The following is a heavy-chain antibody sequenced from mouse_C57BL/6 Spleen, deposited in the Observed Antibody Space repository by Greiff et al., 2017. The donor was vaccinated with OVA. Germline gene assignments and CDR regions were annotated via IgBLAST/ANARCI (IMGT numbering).Heavy chain of an antibody. J-gene: IGHJ1*03. CDR2: IYPGDGDT. Sequence: QVQLQQSGPELVKPGASVKISCKASGYAFSSSWMNWVKQRPGKGLEWIGRIYPGDGDTNYNGKFKGKATLTADKYSSTAYMQLSSLTSEDSAVYFCARGYYDYDEGDWYFDVWGTGTTVTVSS. CDR3: ARGYYDYDEGDWYFDV. V-gene: IGHV1-82*01. CDR1: GYAFSSSW. D-gene: IGHD2-4*01.